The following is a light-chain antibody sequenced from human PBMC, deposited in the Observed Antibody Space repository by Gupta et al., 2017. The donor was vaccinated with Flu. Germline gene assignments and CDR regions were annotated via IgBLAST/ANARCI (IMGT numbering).Light chain of an antibody. V-gene: IGLV1-47*01. Sequence: RSSNIASNCVYWYQQFPGAAPKLLIYRNNQPPSGVPDRFSGSKSGTSASLAISGLRSEDEADYHCATWDDNLGRPVFGGGTKLTVL. J-gene: IGLJ3*02. CDR3: ATWDDNLGRPV. CDR1: SSNIASNC. CDR2: RNN.